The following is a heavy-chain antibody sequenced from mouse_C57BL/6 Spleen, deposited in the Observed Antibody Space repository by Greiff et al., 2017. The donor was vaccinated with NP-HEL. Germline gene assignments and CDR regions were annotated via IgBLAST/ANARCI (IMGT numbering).Heavy chain of an antibody. D-gene: IGHD1-1*01. Sequence: EVKLVESGGGLVKPGGSLKLSCAASGFTFSDYGMHWVRQAPEKGLEWVAYISSGSSTIYYADTVKGRFTISRDNAKNTLFLQMTSLRSEDTAMYYCARQGGSSTYWYFDVWGTGTTVTVSS. CDR3: ARQGGSSTYWYFDV. CDR1: GFTFSDYG. CDR2: ISSGSSTI. V-gene: IGHV5-17*01. J-gene: IGHJ1*03.